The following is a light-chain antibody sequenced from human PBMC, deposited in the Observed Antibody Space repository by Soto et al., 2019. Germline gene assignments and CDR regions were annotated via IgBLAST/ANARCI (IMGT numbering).Light chain of an antibody. V-gene: IGLV2-14*03. CDR2: DVT. J-gene: IGLJ1*01. CDR1: SSDVGGFNY. Sequence: QSVLTQPASVSGSPGQSITISCTGTSSDVGGFNYVSWYQQHPGKAPKLMIYDVTNRPSGVSYRFSGSKSGNTASLTISGLQAEDEADYYCNSYTSSSPYVFGTGTKLPVL. CDR3: NSYTSSSPYV.